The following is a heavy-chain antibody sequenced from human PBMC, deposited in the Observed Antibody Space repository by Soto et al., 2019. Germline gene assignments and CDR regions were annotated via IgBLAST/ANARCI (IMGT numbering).Heavy chain of an antibody. CDR2: INPNSGGT. Sequence: ASVKVSCKASGYTFSDYYIHWVRQAPGQGLEWMGWINPNSGGTKYAQKFQGRVTMTRDTSITTAYMELSRLRSDDTAVYYCARDPATATPEGVDFWGQGTLVTVSS. J-gene: IGHJ4*02. CDR1: GYTFSDYY. CDR3: ARDPATATPEGVDF. V-gene: IGHV1-2*02. D-gene: IGHD1-1*01.